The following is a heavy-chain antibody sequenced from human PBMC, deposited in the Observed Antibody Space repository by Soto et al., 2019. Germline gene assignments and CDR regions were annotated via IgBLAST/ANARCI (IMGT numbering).Heavy chain of an antibody. CDR2: IYHSGST. D-gene: IGHD3-22*01. Sequence: SETLSLTCAVSGYSISSGCYWGWIRQPPGKGLEWIGSIYHSGSTYYNPSLKSRVTISVDTSKNQFSLKLSSVTAVDTAVYYCARHYYDSSGYNFDYWGQGTLVTVSS. CDR3: ARHYYDSSGYNFDY. CDR1: GYSISSGCY. V-gene: IGHV4-38-2*01. J-gene: IGHJ4*02.